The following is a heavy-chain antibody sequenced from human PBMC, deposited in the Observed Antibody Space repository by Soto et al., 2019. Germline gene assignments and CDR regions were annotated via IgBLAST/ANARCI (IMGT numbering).Heavy chain of an antibody. CDR3: AKHSSGYYKYYFDY. D-gene: IGHD3-22*01. CDR1: VGSISSSSYY. V-gene: IGHV4-39*01. Sequence: ETLSLTCTVSVGSISSSSYYWGWIRQPPGKGLEWIGSIYYSGSTYYNPSLKSRVTISVDTSKNQFSLKLSSVTAADTAVYYCAKHSSGYYKYYFDYWGQGTLVTVSS. CDR2: IYYSGST. J-gene: IGHJ4*02.